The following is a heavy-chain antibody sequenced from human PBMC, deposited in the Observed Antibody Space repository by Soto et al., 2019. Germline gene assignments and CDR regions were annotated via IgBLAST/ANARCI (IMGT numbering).Heavy chain of an antibody. CDR1: GYTFTSYG. D-gene: IGHD2-15*01. CDR3: ARVIVVVVAATVSVNWFDP. J-gene: IGHJ5*02. Sequence: QVQLVQCGAEVKKPGASVKVSCKASGYTFTSYGISWVRQAPGQGLEWMGWISAYNGNTNYAQKLQGRVTMTTDTSTSTAYMELRSLRSDDTAVYYCARVIVVVVAATVSVNWFDPWGQGTLVTVSS. V-gene: IGHV1-18*04. CDR2: ISAYNGNT.